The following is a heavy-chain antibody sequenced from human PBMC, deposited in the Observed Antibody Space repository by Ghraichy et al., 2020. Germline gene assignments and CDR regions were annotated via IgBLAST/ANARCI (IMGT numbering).Heavy chain of an antibody. CDR2: ISGSGDST. J-gene: IGHJ4*02. D-gene: IGHD2-15*01. V-gene: IGHV3-23*01. CDR1: GFTISSYG. CDR3: AKCFCSDGRCYFDY. Sequence: GESLNISCAASGFTISSYGMSWVRQAPGKGLEWVSRISGSGDSTNYADSMKGRFTISRDNFKTTLYLQMNSLRAEDTAVYYCAKCFCSDGRCYFDYWGQGTLVTVSS.